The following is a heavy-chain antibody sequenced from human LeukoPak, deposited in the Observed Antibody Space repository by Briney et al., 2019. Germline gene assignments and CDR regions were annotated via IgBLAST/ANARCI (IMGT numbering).Heavy chain of an antibody. Sequence: GGSLRLSCAASGFTVSSNYMSWVRQAPGKGLEWVSVIYSGGSTYYADSVKGRSTISRDNSKNTLYLQMNSLRAEDTAVYYCVGSGYYRELFDYWGQGTLVTVSS. CDR2: IYSGGST. CDR1: GFTVSSNY. J-gene: IGHJ4*02. CDR3: VGSGYYRELFDY. D-gene: IGHD3-3*01. V-gene: IGHV3-66*01.